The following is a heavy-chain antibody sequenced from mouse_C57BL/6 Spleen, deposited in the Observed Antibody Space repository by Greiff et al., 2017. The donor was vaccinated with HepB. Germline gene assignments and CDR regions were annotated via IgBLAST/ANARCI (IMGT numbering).Heavy chain of an antibody. CDR2: IDPSDSYT. CDR1: GYTFTSYW. V-gene: IGHV1-50*01. D-gene: IGHD2-5*01. Sequence: VQLQQPGAELVKPGASVKLSCKASGYTFTSYWMQWVKQRPGQGLEWIGEIDPSDSYTNYNQKFKGKATLTVDTSSSTSYMQLSSLTSEDSAVYYCARGAYYSNVYYAMDYWGQGTSVTVSS. J-gene: IGHJ4*01. CDR3: ARGAYYSNVYYAMDY.